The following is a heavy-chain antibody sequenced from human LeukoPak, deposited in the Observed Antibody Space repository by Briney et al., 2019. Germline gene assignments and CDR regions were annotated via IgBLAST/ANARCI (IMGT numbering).Heavy chain of an antibody. CDR1: GFTVITNY. Sequence: GGSLRLSCAASGFTVITNYMNWVRQAPGKGLEWVSVVYSGGSTFYADSVKGRFTISRDNSKNTLYLQMNSLRAEDTAVYYCAKTPTYYYDSSGYYFDYWGQGTLVTVSS. CDR3: AKTPTYYYDSSGYYFDY. CDR2: VYSGGST. J-gene: IGHJ4*02. V-gene: IGHV3-53*01. D-gene: IGHD3-22*01.